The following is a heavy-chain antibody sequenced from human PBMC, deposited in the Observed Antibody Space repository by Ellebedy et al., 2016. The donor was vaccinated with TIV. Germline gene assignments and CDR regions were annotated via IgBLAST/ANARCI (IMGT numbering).Heavy chain of an antibody. D-gene: IGHD6-6*01. J-gene: IGHJ4*02. CDR3: VRYGIAASGAL. V-gene: IGHV3-74*03. CDR2: INLDGSSA. CDR1: GFTFSSVW. Sequence: GESLKISXVASGFTFSSVWMYWVRQTPGKGLEWVSYINLDGSSATYADSVRGRFTVSRDNAKNKLYLQMNSLRAEDTAMYFCVRYGIAASGALWGQGALVTVSS.